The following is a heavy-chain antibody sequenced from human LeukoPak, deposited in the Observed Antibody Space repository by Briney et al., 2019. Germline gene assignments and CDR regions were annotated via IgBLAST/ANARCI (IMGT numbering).Heavy chain of an antibody. CDR2: IKQDGSEK. D-gene: IGHD1-26*01. CDR3: ARDRRRRWEPIYYFDY. CDR1: GFTFSSYW. V-gene: IGHV3-7*01. Sequence: GGSLRLSCAASGFTFSSYWMSWVRQAPGKGLEWVANIKQDGSEKYYVDSVKGRFTISRDNSKNTLYLQMNSLRAEDTAVYYCARDRRRRWEPIYYFDYWGQGTLVTVSS. J-gene: IGHJ4*02.